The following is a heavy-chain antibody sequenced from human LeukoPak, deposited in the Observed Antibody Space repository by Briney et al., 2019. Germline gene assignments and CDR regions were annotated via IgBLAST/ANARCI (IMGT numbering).Heavy chain of an antibody. CDR3: ARDSKLYCSSTSCYMDV. CDR1: GFTFSSYS. D-gene: IGHD2-2*01. CDR2: ISSSSNYI. J-gene: IGHJ6*04. Sequence: GGSLRLSCAASGFTFSSYSMNWVRQAPGKGLEWVSSISSSSNYIYHADSLKGRFTISRDNAKNSLCLQMNSLRAEDTAVYYCARDSKLYCSSTSCYMDVWGKGTTVTVSS. V-gene: IGHV3-21*01.